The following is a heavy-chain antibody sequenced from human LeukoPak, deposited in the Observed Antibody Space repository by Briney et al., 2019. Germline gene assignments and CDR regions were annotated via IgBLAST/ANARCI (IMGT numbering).Heavy chain of an antibody. V-gene: IGHV1-18*01. D-gene: IGHD3-10*01. Sequence: ASVKVSCKASGYTFSDYGITWVRQAPGQGLEWMGWINPYNGNTNYAQTLQGRVTMKTDTSTSTAYMELRSLKSDDTAVYYCARYMVRGVIILGYWGQGTLVTVSS. CDR2: INPYNGNT. CDR3: ARYMVRGVIILGY. J-gene: IGHJ4*02. CDR1: GYTFSDYG.